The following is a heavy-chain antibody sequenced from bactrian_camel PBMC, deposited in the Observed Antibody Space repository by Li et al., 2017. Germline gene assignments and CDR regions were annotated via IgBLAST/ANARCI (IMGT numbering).Heavy chain of an antibody. CDR1: GYRDSANHC. J-gene: IGHJ4*01. V-gene: IGHV3S53*01. CDR2: ITGGGST. CDR3: GADWRDCATLDGTRNSWDY. D-gene: IGHD1*01. Sequence: HVQLVESGGGSVQSGGSLSLSCASSGYRDSANHCLGWFRQAPGKERERVASITGGGSTMYADSVKGRFTVSRDNAKKALYLQMNSLELEDTAIYYCGADWRDCATLDGTRNSWDYRSQGTQVTVS.